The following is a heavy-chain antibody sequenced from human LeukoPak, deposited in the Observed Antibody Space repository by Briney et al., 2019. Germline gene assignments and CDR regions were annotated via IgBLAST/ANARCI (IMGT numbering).Heavy chain of an antibody. Sequence: ASVKVSCKASGYTFTSYYMHWVRQAPGQGLEWMGIINPSGGSTSYAQKFQGRVTMTRDMSTSTVYMELSSLRSEDTAVYYCARDLAKGCSSTSCSALRRYYYYYYYMDVWGKGTTVTVSS. CDR1: GYTFTSYY. V-gene: IGHV1-46*01. D-gene: IGHD2-2*01. CDR2: INPSGGST. J-gene: IGHJ6*03. CDR3: ARDLAKGCSSTSCSALRRYYYYYYYMDV.